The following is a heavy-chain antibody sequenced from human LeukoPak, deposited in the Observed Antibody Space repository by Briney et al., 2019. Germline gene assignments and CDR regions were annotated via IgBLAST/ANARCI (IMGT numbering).Heavy chain of an antibody. Sequence: PGGSLRFSFAAPGLTFVVYALHWFRKAPGKGWGGGQGFSWNSGNIGYADSVKGRFTISRDNAKNSLYLQMNSLRVEDTALYYCTKDAAAGTTGLGALDHWGQGNLVTVSS. CDR2: FSWNSGNI. V-gene: IGHV3-9*01. D-gene: IGHD6-13*01. J-gene: IGHJ4*02. CDR3: TKDAAAGTTGLGALDH. CDR1: GLTFVVYA.